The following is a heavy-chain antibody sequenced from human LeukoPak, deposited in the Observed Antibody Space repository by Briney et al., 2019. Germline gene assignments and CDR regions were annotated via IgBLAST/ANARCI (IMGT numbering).Heavy chain of an antibody. J-gene: IGHJ5*02. V-gene: IGHV1-2*02. CDR3: ARDGSGSYYKNWFDP. Sequence: GASVKVSCKASGYTFTGYYMHWVRQAPGQGLEWMGWINPNSGGTNYAQKFQGRVTMTRDTSISTAYVELSRLRSDDTAVYYCARDGSGSYYKNWFDPWGQGTLVTVSS. D-gene: IGHD3-10*01. CDR2: INPNSGGT. CDR1: GYTFTGYY.